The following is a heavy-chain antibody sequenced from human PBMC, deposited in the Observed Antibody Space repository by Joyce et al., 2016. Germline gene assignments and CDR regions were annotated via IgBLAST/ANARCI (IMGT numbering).Heavy chain of an antibody. CDR3: ARGRSLDV. CDR1: GFTFTNSW. Sequence: EVQLVESGGGLVQPGGSLILSCAASGFTFTNSWMTWVRQAPGKGLEWVTKIKEDGTEKYYWDSVEGRFTIARDNAKNSLYLQMNSLRADDTAVYYCARGRSLDVWGQGTTVTVSS. CDR2: IKEDGTEK. V-gene: IGHV3-7*03. J-gene: IGHJ6*02.